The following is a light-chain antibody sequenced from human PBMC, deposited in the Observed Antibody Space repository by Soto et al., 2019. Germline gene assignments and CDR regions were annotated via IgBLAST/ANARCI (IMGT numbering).Light chain of an antibody. V-gene: IGKV3-20*01. CDR2: GAS. CDR3: QQYGSSPRT. Sequence: EIVLTQSPGTLSLSPGERATLSCRASQSVSSSYLAWYQQKPGQAPRLLIYGASSRATGIPDRFSGSGSGTAFTLTISRLEPEDFAVYYCQQYGSSPRTFGQGTQVEIK. CDR1: QSVSSSY. J-gene: IGKJ1*01.